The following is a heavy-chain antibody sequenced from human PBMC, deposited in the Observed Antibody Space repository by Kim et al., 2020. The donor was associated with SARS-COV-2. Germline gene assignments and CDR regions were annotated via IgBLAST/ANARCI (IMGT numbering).Heavy chain of an antibody. CDR1: GYNFGTYG. D-gene: IGHD2-8*01. CDR2: ISDNGGVT. Sequence: GGSLRLSCAASGYNFGTYGMSWVRQAPGKGLEWVSVISDNGGVTHYSDSVKGRFTISRVNSMNTVFLQMNSLTAEDTAVYYCAKDRYCTNGVCYENYFD. V-gene: IGHV3-23*01. J-gene: IGHJ4*01. CDR3: AKDRYCTNGVCYENYFD.